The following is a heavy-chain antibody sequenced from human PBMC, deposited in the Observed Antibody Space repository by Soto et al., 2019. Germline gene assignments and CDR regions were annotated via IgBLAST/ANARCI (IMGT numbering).Heavy chain of an antibody. CDR3: ARVEMYDFWSGYKVDP. V-gene: IGHV1-18*01. J-gene: IGHJ5*02. CDR2: ISAYNGNT. CDR1: GYTFTRYG. Sequence: ASVKVSCKASGYTFTRYGISWVRQAPGQGLEWMGWISAYNGNTNYAQKLQGRVTMTTDTSTSTAYMELRSLRSDDTAVYYCARVEMYDFWSGYKVDPWGQGTLVTVSS. D-gene: IGHD3-3*01.